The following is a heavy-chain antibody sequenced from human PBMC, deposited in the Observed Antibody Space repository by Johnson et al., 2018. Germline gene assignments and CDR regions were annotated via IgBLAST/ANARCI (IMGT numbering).Heavy chain of an antibody. CDR1: GFTVSSNY. CDR3: ARGYTYYYEPRDGDRCYYDNAMDG. V-gene: IGHV3-53*01. CDR2: IYSGGST. D-gene: IGHD3-22*01. Sequence: VQLVQSGGGLIQPGGSLRLSCAASGFTVSSNYMSWVRQAPGKGLEWVSVIYSGGSTYYADSVKGRFTISRDNSKNRLYLQMNSLRAADTAVYYCARGYTYYYEPRDGDRCYYDNAMDGWGKGTTVTVSS. J-gene: IGHJ6*04.